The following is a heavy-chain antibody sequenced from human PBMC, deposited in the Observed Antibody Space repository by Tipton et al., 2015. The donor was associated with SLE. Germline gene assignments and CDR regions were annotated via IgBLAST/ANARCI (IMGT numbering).Heavy chain of an antibody. CDR1: GFTFDDYA. Sequence: SLRLSCAASGFTFDDYAMHWVRHAPGKGLEWVSGISWNSGSIGYADSVKGRFTISRDNSKNTLYLQINSLRAEDTAVYYCAKVGEKYYDFWSGPDVWGKRTTVTVSS. J-gene: IGHJ6*04. CDR2: ISWNSGSI. V-gene: IGHV3-9*01. D-gene: IGHD3-3*01. CDR3: AKVGEKYYDFWSGPDV.